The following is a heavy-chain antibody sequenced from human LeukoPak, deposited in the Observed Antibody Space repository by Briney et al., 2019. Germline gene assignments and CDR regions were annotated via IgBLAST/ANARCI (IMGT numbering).Heavy chain of an antibody. V-gene: IGHV3-53*01. Sequence: GGSLRPSCAASGFTVSSNYMSWVRQAPGKGLEWVSVIYSGGSTYYADSVKGRFTISRDNSKNTLYLQMNSLRAEDTAVYYCARGDNWNGVGAFNVWGQGTLVTVSS. D-gene: IGHD1-20*01. CDR3: ARGDNWNGVGAFNV. J-gene: IGHJ3*01. CDR1: GFTVSSNY. CDR2: IYSGGST.